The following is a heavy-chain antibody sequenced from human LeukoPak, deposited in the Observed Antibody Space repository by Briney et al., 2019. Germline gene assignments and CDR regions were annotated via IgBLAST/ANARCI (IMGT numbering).Heavy chain of an antibody. CDR1: GGSISSYY. J-gene: IGHJ6*02. CDR2: IYYSGST. V-gene: IGHV4-59*01. Sequence: SETLSLTWTVSGGSISSYYWSWIRQPPGKGLEWIGYIYYSGSTNYNPSLKSRVTISVDTSKNQFSLKLSSVTAADTAVYYCARDKGGATHSFYYYYGMDVWGQGTTVTVSS. D-gene: IGHD1-26*01. CDR3: ARDKGGATHSFYYYYGMDV.